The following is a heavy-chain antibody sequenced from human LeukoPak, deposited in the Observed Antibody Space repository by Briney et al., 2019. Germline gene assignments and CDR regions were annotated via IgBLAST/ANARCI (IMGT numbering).Heavy chain of an antibody. V-gene: IGHV5-51*01. D-gene: IGHD6-6*01. CDR2: IFPGDSDT. CDR3: ARHTRYSSSSRVFDY. Sequence: GESLKISCKGSGYSFSSYWIGWVRQMPGKGLGWMGIIFPGDSDTRYSPSFQGQVTISADKSISTAYLQWSSLKASDTAMYYCARHTRYSSSSRVFDYWGQGTLVTVSS. CDR1: GYSFSSYW. J-gene: IGHJ4*02.